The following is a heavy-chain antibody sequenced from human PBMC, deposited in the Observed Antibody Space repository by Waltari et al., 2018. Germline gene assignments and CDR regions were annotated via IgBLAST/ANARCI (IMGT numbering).Heavy chain of an antibody. CDR2: ISSSSTI. V-gene: IGHV3-48*01. CDR1: GFPFSSYS. D-gene: IGHD4-17*01. J-gene: IGHJ4*02. Sequence: EVQLVESGGGLVQPGGSLRLSCAASGFPFSSYSMNWVRQAPGKGLEWVSYISSSSTIYYADSVKGRFTISRDNAKNSLYLQMNSLRAEDTAVYYCARGGTTVTRKDFDYWGQGTLVTVSS. CDR3: ARGGTTVTRKDFDY.